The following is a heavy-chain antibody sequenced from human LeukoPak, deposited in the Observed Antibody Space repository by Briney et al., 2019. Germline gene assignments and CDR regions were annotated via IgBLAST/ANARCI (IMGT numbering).Heavy chain of an antibody. CDR3: SRGGATC. V-gene: IGHV3-74*01. J-gene: IGHJ4*02. D-gene: IGHD1-26*01. CDR1: GFTFSRYG. CDR2: VSVDGGGT. Sequence: PGGSLRLSCAASGFTFSRYGMHWVRQAPGKGLVWVSHVSVDGGGTNYADSVKGRFTISRDNAKNTLYLHMNSLRAEDTAVYYCSRGGATCWGQGTLVTVSS.